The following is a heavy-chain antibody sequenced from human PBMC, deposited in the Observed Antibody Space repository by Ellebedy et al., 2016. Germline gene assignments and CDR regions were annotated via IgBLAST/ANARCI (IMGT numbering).Heavy chain of an antibody. CDR3: ARAYDSSAFFFDY. J-gene: IGHJ4*02. V-gene: IGHV3-30*03. D-gene: IGHD3-22*01. Sequence: GGSLRLSXGVSGFSFNKSGMHWVRQAPGKGLEWVAVISDDGSNEYYADSGKGRFTISRDNAKNTLYLQMNSLRAEDTAVYYCARAYDSSAFFFDYWGQGTLVTVSS. CDR2: ISDDGSNE. CDR1: GFSFNKSG.